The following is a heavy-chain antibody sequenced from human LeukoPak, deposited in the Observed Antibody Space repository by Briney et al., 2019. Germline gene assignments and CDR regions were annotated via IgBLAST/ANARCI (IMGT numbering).Heavy chain of an antibody. J-gene: IGHJ4*02. V-gene: IGHV3-11*04. CDR1: GFTFSDYY. D-gene: IGHD3-22*01. Sequence: GGSLRLSCAASGFTFSDYYMTSIRQAPGKGLEWVSYISSSGSIIYYAASVKGRFIISRDNAKNSLYLQMNSLRAEDTAVYFCARVGYDSSGRFDYWGQGTLVTVSS. CDR3: ARVGYDSSGRFDY. CDR2: ISSSGSII.